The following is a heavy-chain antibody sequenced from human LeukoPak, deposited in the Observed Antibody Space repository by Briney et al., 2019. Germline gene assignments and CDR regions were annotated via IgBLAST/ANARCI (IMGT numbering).Heavy chain of an antibody. Sequence: SVKVSCKASGYTFTSYDINWVRQATGQAREWMGWMNPNSGNTRYAQKFQGRVDIPRSTPKSTPYMERSSLISRNKALYYCVRGPVNCRPYYYMDVWGKGTTVTVSS. CDR1: GYTFTSYD. CDR2: MNPNSGNT. D-gene: IGHD2-21*01. J-gene: IGHJ6*03. V-gene: IGHV1-8*03. CDR3: VRGPVNCRPYYYMDV.